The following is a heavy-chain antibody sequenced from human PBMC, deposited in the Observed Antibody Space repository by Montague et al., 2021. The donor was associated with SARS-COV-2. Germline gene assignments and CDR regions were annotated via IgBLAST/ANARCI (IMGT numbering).Heavy chain of an antibody. J-gene: IGHJ2*01. CDR1: GGSISSGGYY. D-gene: IGHD2-21*02. Sequence: TLSLTCTASGGSISSGGYYWSWIRQHPGKGLEWIVYIYYSGSTYYNPSLKSRVTISVDTSKNQFFLKLSSVTAADTAVYYCARVHIVVVTAMRYFDLWGRGTLVTVSS. V-gene: IGHV4-31*03. CDR3: ARVHIVVVTAMRYFDL. CDR2: IYYSGST.